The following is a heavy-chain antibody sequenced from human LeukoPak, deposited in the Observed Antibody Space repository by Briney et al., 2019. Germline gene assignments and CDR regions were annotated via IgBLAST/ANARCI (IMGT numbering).Heavy chain of an antibody. J-gene: IGHJ5*02. CDR1: GGSISGYY. CDR3: ARHGFRGDGYNWAANWFDP. Sequence: SETLSLTCTVSGGSISGYYWSWIRQPPGKRLEWIGYIYYSGSTNYNPSLKSRVTISVDTSKNQLSLKLSSVTAADTAVYYCARHGFRGDGYNWAANWFDPWGQGTLVTVSS. V-gene: IGHV4-59*08. D-gene: IGHD5-24*01. CDR2: IYYSGST.